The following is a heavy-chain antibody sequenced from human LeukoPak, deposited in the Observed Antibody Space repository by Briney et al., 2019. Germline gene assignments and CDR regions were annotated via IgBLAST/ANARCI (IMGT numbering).Heavy chain of an antibody. Sequence: ASVKVSCKASGYTFTSYAMHWVRQAPGQRLEWMGWINAGNGNTKYSQKFQGRVTITRDTSASTAYMELSSLRSEDTAVHYCARDLGSSWSDAFDIWGQGTMVTVSS. V-gene: IGHV1-3*01. J-gene: IGHJ3*02. CDR3: ARDLGSSWSDAFDI. CDR2: INAGNGNT. D-gene: IGHD6-13*01. CDR1: GYTFTSYA.